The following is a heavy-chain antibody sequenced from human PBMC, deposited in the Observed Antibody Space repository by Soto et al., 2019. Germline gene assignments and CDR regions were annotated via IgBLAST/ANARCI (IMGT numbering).Heavy chain of an antibody. D-gene: IGHD3-3*01. CDR1: GGTFSSHA. CDR2: IIPIFGTA. Sequence: ASVKVSCKASGGTFSSHAISWVRQAPGQGLEWMGGIIPIFGTANYAQKFQGRVTITADKSTSTAYMELSSLRSEDTAVYYCARDVGDYDFWSGYLEPPYYGMDVWGQGTTVTVSS. J-gene: IGHJ6*02. V-gene: IGHV1-69*06. CDR3: ARDVGDYDFWSGYLEPPYYGMDV.